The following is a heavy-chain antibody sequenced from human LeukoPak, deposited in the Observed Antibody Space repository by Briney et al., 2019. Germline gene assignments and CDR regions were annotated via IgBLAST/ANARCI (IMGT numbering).Heavy chain of an antibody. CDR1: GFTFSSYS. CDR3: ARCLAVAGIDY. V-gene: IGHV3-21*01. CDR2: ISSSSSYI. D-gene: IGHD6-19*01. J-gene: IGHJ4*02. Sequence: GGSLRLSCAAPGFTFSSYSMNWVRQAPGKGLEWVSSISSSSSYIYYADSVKGRFTISRDNAKNSLYLQMNSLSAEDTAVYYCARCLAVAGIDYWGQGTLVTVSS.